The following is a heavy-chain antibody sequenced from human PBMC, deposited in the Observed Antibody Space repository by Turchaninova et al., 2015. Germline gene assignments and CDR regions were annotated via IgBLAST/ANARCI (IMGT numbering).Heavy chain of an antibody. CDR3: ARVAGSIDY. Sequence: QVQLVQSGAEVKKPGASVKVSCQASGYTFNTYDINWGRQATGQGLGWMGWRNLKRGNQGYGQQCQGGVTLTRDTPMGTAYMELSSLGSEDTAVYFCARVAGSIDYWGQGTLITVSS. V-gene: IGHV1-8*02. D-gene: IGHD1-26*01. J-gene: IGHJ4*02. CDR2: RNLKRGNQ. CDR1: GYTFNTYD.